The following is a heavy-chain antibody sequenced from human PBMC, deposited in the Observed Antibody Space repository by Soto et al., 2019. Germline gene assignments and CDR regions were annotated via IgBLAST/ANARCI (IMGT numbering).Heavy chain of an antibody. J-gene: IGHJ6*02. CDR3: ARDRLTAARPFHYYGMDV. V-gene: IGHV1-18*01. Sequence: ASVKVSCKASGYTFTSYGISWVRQAPGQGLEWMGWISAYSGNTNYAQKLQGRVTMTTDTSTSTAYMELRSLRSDDTAVYYCARDRLTAARPFHYYGMDVWGQGTTVTVSS. CDR1: GYTFTSYG. CDR2: ISAYSGNT. D-gene: IGHD6-6*01.